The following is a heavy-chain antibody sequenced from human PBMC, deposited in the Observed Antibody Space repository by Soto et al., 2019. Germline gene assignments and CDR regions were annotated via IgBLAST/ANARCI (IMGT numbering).Heavy chain of an antibody. V-gene: IGHV4-59*08. CDR3: ARRYSGYGDY. D-gene: IGHD5-12*01. Sequence: QVQLQESGPGLVKPSETLSLTCTVSGGSITSYYWSWIRQPPGKGLEWIGYIYFSGSPDYNPSLKSRVTLSVDTSKNQFCLKLSSVTSADTAVYYCARRYSGYGDYWGQGTLVTVSS. CDR2: IYFSGSP. CDR1: GGSITSYY. J-gene: IGHJ4*02.